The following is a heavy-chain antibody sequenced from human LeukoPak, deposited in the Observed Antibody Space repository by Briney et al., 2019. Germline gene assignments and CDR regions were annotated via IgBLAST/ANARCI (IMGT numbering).Heavy chain of an antibody. CDR2: IYPGDSDT. Sequence: GESLQIPCKGSGDSFTSYWIGWVRHMPGKGLEWMGIIYPGDSDTRYSPSFQGTVTISADKSISTAYLQWGSLEASDTAMYYCARGSGSYHTAYMNWGQGTLVTVSS. V-gene: IGHV5-51*01. J-gene: IGHJ4*02. CDR3: ARGSGSYHTAYMN. D-gene: IGHD1-26*01. CDR1: GDSFTSYW.